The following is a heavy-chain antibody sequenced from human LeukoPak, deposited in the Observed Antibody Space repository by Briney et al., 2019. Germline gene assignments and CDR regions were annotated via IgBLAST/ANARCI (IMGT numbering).Heavy chain of an antibody. Sequence: SETLSLTCTVSGGSISSYYWSWIRQPPGKGLEWIGSIYYSGSTYYNPSLKSRVTISVDTSKNQFSLKLSSVTAADTAVYYCARRITISINWFDPWGQGALVTVSS. V-gene: IGHV4-39*01. D-gene: IGHD3-3*01. J-gene: IGHJ5*02. CDR3: ARRITISINWFDP. CDR1: GGSISSYY. CDR2: IYYSGST.